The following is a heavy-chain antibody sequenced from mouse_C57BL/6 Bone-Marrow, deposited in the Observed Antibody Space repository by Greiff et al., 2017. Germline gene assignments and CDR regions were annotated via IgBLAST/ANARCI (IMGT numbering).Heavy chain of an antibody. D-gene: IGHD2-3*01. CDR2: IDPENGDS. CDR3: TRLSIAMDY. V-gene: IGHV14-4*01. CDR1: GFNIKDDY. J-gene: IGHJ4*01. Sequence: EVKLMASGAELVRPGASVKLSCTASGFNIKDDYMHWVKQTPEQGLEWIGWIDPENGDSEYASKLQGKATITADTSSSTAYLQLSSLTSEDTAVYYCTRLSIAMDYWGQGTSVTGSS.